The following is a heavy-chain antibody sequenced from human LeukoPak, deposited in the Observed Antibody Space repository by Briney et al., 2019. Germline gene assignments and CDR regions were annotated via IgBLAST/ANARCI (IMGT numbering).Heavy chain of an antibody. J-gene: IGHJ6*02. CDR1: GGSISSGDYY. CDR2: IYYSGST. D-gene: IGHD3-10*01. V-gene: IGHV4-30-4*01. CDR3: AREVRGVIITTYYYYGMDV. Sequence: PSQTLSLTCTVSGGSISSGDYYWSWIRQPPGKGLEWIGYIYYSGSTYYNPSLKSRVTISVDTSKNQFSLKLSPVTAADTAVYYCAREVRGVIITTYYYYGMDVWGQGTTVTVSS.